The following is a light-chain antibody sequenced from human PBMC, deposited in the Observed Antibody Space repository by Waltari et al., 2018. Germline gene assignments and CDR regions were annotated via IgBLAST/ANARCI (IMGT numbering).Light chain of an antibody. CDR2: ENN. Sequence: QSVLPQPPSLSAAPRHKVTISCSGNNSHLGSNYVSWYRQLPGTAPKLLIYENNKRPSGIPDRFSGSKSGTSATLGITGLQTGDEADYYCATWDKSLSGWVFGGGTKLTVL. J-gene: IGLJ3*02. CDR1: NSHLGSNY. CDR3: ATWDKSLSGWV. V-gene: IGLV1-51*02.